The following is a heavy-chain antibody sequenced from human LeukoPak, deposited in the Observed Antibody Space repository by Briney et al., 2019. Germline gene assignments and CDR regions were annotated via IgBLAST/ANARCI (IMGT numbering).Heavy chain of an antibody. CDR1: GVSISSYY. Sequence: SETLSLTCTVSGVSISSYYLSWIRQPPGKGLEWVWDIYYGGSTNYNPSLKGRFTISVDTSKNQFYLKLSCVTAADTAVYYCGRSSDYYSGMAVWGQGPTVPVPS. CDR2: IYYGGST. V-gene: IGHV4-59*01. J-gene: IGHJ6*01. D-gene: IGHD3-3*01. CDR3: GRSSDYYSGMAV.